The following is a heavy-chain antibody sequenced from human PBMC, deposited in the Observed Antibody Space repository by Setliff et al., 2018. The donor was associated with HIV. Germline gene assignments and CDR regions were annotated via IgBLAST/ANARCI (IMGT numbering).Heavy chain of an antibody. CDR1: GDSITSNSYY. Sequence: SETLSLTCTVSGDSITSNSYYWGWIRQSPGKGLEWIGTMHHSGSTYYNPSLKSRVAIFIDTSKNQFSLRLSSVTAADTAVYYCARRPPLTTGREYYFDFWGQGTLVTVSS. D-gene: IGHD1-1*01. V-gene: IGHV4-39*01. CDR2: MHHSGST. J-gene: IGHJ4*02. CDR3: ARRPPLTTGREYYFDF.